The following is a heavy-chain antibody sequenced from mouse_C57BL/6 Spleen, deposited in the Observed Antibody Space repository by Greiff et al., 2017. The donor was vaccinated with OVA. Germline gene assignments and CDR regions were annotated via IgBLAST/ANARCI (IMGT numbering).Heavy chain of an antibody. D-gene: IGHD3-2*02. Sequence: VQLQQSGAELVRPGTSVKLSCKASGYTFTSYWMHWVKQRPGQGLEWIGVIDPSDSYTNYNQKFKGKATLTVDTSSSTAYMQLSSLTSEDSAVYYCAREGKFQRLSDYWGQGTTLTVSS. CDR2: IDPSDSYT. CDR1: GYTFTSYW. CDR3: AREGKFQRLSDY. V-gene: IGHV1-59*01. J-gene: IGHJ2*01.